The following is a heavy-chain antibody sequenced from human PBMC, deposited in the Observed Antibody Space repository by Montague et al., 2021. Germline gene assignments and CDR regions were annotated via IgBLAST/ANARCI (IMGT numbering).Heavy chain of an antibody. CDR2: INHSGSA. J-gene: IGHJ4*02. D-gene: IGHD2-21*01. V-gene: IGHV4-34*01. CDR3: ARGLFGTVNGQYCGGWYYFDK. Sequence: SETLSLTCGLSGGSLSGYYWAWIRQTPGKGLEWIGNINHSGSAKYNPSLKNRVSISVGASNNQFFLDLTSVTAADTAMYFCARGLFGTVNGQYCGGWYYFDKWGQGTMVTVSS. CDR1: GGSLSGYY.